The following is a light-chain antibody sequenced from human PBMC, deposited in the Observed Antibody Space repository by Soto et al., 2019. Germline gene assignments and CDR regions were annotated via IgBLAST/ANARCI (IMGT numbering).Light chain of an antibody. V-gene: IGKV2-28*01. J-gene: IGKJ5*01. CDR3: MQGLHIPIT. CDR2: LGS. Sequence: DCVMTQSPLSLAVTPGEPAAISCRSNQSLLHSNGKNYLDWFLQKPGQSPQVLINLGSNRASGVPDRFSGSGSGTDFTLKISRVEAEDVGVYYCMQGLHIPITLGQGTRLEIK. CDR1: QSLLHSNGKNY.